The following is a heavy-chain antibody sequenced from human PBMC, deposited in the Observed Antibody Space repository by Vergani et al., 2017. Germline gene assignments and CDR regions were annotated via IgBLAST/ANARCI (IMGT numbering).Heavy chain of an antibody. J-gene: IGHJ4*02. CDR3: AKSLGFYRRDGYNSGGPDY. D-gene: IGHD5-24*01. CDR1: GFTFSSYW. CDR2: IKQDGSEK. Sequence: EVQLLESGGGLVQPGGSLRLSCAASGFTFSSYWMSWVRQAPGKGLEWVANIKQDGSEKYYVDSVKGRFTISRDNAKNSLYLQMNSLRAEDTAVYYCAKSLGFYRRDGYNSGGPDYWGQGTLVTVSS. V-gene: IGHV3-7*01.